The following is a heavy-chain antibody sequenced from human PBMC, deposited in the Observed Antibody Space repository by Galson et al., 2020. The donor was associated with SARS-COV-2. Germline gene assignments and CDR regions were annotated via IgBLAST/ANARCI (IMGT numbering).Heavy chain of an antibody. D-gene: IGHD2-21*01. V-gene: IGHV3-23*01. Sequence: GGPLRLSCAASGFTFSSFAMSWVRQAPAKGLELVSALSGSGDTSYYADSEKGRFIISRDNSKNTVYLQMNSLRAEDTAVYYCVRAPDCGGDCYSSFDYTNGPFVWGRGTLVTVSS. CDR3: VRAPDCGGDCYSSFDYTNGPFV. CDR1: GFTFSSFA. J-gene: IGHJ1*01. CDR2: LSGSGDTS.